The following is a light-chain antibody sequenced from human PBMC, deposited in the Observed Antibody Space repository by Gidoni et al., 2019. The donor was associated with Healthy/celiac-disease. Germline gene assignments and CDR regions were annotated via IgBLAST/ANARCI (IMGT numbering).Light chain of an antibody. CDR3: QQYYSTPFT. CDR2: WES. J-gene: IGKJ3*01. Sequence: DIVMNQSPDSLAVSLGERATINCKSSQSVLYSSNNKNYLAWYQQKPGQPPKLLIYWESTPESGVPDRFSGSGSGTDFTLTISSLQAEDVAVDYCQQYYSTPFTFGPGTKVDIK. V-gene: IGKV4-1*01. CDR1: QSVLYSSNNKNY.